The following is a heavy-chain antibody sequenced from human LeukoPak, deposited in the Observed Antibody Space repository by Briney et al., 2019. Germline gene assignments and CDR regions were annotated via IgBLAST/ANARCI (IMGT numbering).Heavy chain of an antibody. D-gene: IGHD3-10*01. CDR3: ANSRGGSGSSPANY. CDR1: GXTFSGYG. J-gene: IGHJ4*02. Sequence: GRSLRLSCAASGXTFSGYGMHWVRQAPGKGLEWVTVISYDGSDKYYADSVKGRFTISRDNSKNTLYLQMNSLRAEDTAVYYCANSRGGSGSSPANYWGQGTLVTVSS. V-gene: IGHV3-30*18. CDR2: ISYDGSDK.